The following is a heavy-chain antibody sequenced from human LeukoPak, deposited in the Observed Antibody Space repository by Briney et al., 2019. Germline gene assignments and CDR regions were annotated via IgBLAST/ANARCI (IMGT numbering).Heavy chain of an antibody. CDR3: AREGGGGWYFDY. CDR1: GYTFTGYY. V-gene: IGHV1-2*02. Sequence: ASVKVSCKASGYTFTGYYMHWVRQAPGQGLEWMGWINPNSGGTNYAQKFQGRVTMTRDTSISTAYMELSRLRPDDTAVYYCAREGGGGWYFDYWGQGTLVTVSS. CDR2: INPNSGGT. J-gene: IGHJ4*02. D-gene: IGHD6-19*01.